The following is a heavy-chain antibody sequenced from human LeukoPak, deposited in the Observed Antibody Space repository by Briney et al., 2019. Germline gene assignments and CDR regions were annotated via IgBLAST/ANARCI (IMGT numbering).Heavy chain of an antibody. CDR3: ARERGPRYCRSASCSGNNWFDP. D-gene: IGHD2-2*01. Sequence: GGSLTLSCAASGFPFSDYNMSWIRQAPGKGLEWVSYISSSGWIIYYADSVKGQFTISRDNAKNSLHLQMNRLGAEDTAVYYCARERGPRYCRSASCSGNNWFDPWGQGTLVTVSS. V-gene: IGHV3-11*04. CDR2: ISSSGWII. CDR1: GFPFSDYN. J-gene: IGHJ5*02.